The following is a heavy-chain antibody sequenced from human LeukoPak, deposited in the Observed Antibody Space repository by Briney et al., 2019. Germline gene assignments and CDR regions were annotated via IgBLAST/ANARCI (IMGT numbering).Heavy chain of an antibody. D-gene: IGHD2-8*01. CDR3: AKERSCTNNICQEDFDY. CDR2: ISGSGGDT. V-gene: IGHV3-23*01. Sequence: GGSLRLSCAASGFTFSDYAMSWVRQAPGKGLEWVSGISGSGGDTYYADSVKGRFTISSDNSKNTLYLQRNSLRAEHTAVYYCAKERSCTNNICQEDFDYWGQGTLVTVSS. J-gene: IGHJ4*02. CDR1: GFTFSDYA.